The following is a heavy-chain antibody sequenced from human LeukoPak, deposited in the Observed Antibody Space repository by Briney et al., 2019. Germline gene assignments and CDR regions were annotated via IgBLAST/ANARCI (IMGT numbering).Heavy chain of an antibody. J-gene: IGHJ5*02. V-gene: IGHV1-18*01. Sequence: EASVKVSCKASGYTFTSYGISWVRQAPGQGLEWMGWISAYNGNTNYAQKLQGRVTMTTDTSTSTVYMELSSLRSEDTAVYYCAREAYYDNRAFDPWGQGTLVTVSS. CDR3: AREAYYDNRAFDP. D-gene: IGHD3-22*01. CDR1: GYTFTSYG. CDR2: ISAYNGNT.